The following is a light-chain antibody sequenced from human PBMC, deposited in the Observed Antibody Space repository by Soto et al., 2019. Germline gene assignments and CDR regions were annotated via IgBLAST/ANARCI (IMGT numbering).Light chain of an antibody. J-gene: IGKJ4*01. Sequence: PGERATLSCRASQSVSAYLAWYQQKAGQAPRLLIYGASSRASGIPDRFSASGSGTDYTLTISRLEPEDFAVYYCRQYGRSLGFAVGGGTKVDIK. CDR2: GAS. CDR3: RQYGRSLGFA. CDR1: QSVSAY. V-gene: IGKV3-20*01.